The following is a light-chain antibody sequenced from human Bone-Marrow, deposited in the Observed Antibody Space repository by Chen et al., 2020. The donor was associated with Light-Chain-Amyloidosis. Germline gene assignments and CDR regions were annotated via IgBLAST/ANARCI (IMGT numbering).Light chain of an antibody. CDR1: DLPTKY. J-gene: IGLJ2*01. CDR3: QSADRSGTYEVI. CDR2: SDP. Sequence: SYELTQPPSVSVSPGQTARITCSGDDLPTKYAYWYQQKPSQAPVLVIPSDPERPSGISERFSGCSSGTTSTVTLSGVQAEDEADYHCQSADRSGTYEVIFGGETKLTVL. V-gene: IGLV3-25*03.